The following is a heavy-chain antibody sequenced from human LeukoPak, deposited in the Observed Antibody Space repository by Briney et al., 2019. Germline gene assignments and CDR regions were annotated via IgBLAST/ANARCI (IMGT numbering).Heavy chain of an antibody. V-gene: IGHV3-23*01. D-gene: IGHD2-2*01. CDR1: GFTFSSYA. CDR3: ASRSSSLNWYFDL. CDR2: ISGNGGNT. J-gene: IGHJ2*01. Sequence: GGSLRLSCAAAGFTFSSYAMTWVRQAPGKGLEWVSGISGNGGNTYYADSVKGRFTISRDNSKETLYLQMHSLRAEDTAVYYCASRSSSLNWYFDLWGRGTLVTVSS.